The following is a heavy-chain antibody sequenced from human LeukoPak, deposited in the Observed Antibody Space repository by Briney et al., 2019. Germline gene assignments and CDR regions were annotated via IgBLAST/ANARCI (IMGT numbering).Heavy chain of an antibody. CDR2: ISGDGTST. V-gene: IGHV3-74*01. CDR1: GFTLRNYW. Sequence: GGSLRLSCAASGFTLRNYWMHWVRQAPGKGLVWVSHISGDGTSTGYAASVKGRFTISRDNAKNSLYLQMNSLRAEDTAVYYCARAPSHCSSTSCYPNHFDYWGQGTLVTVSS. D-gene: IGHD2-2*01. CDR3: ARAPSHCSSTSCYPNHFDY. J-gene: IGHJ4*02.